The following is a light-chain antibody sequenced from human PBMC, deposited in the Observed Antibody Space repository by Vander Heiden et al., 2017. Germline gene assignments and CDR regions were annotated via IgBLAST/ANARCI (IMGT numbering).Light chain of an antibody. CDR3: QSYDSSLDWV. CDR2: GNT. Sequence: QSVLTQPPSVSGAPGQRVTLSCTGSSSNIGSGFDVHWYQQLPGTAPKLLIYGNTNRPSGVPDRFSGSKSGTSASLAITGLQAEDEADYYCQSYDSSLDWVFGGGTKLTVL. CDR1: SSNIGSGFD. V-gene: IGLV1-40*01. J-gene: IGLJ3*02.